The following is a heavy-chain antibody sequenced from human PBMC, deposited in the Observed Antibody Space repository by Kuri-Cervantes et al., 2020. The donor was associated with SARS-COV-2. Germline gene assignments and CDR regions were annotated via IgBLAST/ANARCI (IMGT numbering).Heavy chain of an antibody. D-gene: IGHD6-19*01. CDR3: ARGRIGYSSGWSYWYFDL. V-gene: IGHV4-30-4*01. Sequence: SETLSLTCTVSGGSISSADYYWSWIRQPPGKGLEWIGYIYYSGSTYYNPSLKSRITISVDTSKNQFSLKLSSVTAADTAVYYCARGRIGYSSGWSYWYFDLWGRGTLVTVSS. CDR1: GGSISSADYY. J-gene: IGHJ2*01. CDR2: IYYSGST.